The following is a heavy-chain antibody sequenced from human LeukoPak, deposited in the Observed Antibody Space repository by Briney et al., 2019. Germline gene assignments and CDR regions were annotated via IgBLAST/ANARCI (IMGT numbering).Heavy chain of an antibody. CDR1: GFTLSSYG. Sequence: GGSLRLSCAASGFTLSSYGMHWVRQAPGKGLEWVAFIRHDGSNKYYADSVKGRFTVSRDNSENTLWLQMTSLRAEDTAVYYCAKAPVRGVISHLDYWGQGTLVTVSS. J-gene: IGHJ4*02. CDR3: AKAPVRGVISHLDY. CDR2: IRHDGSNK. V-gene: IGHV3-30*02. D-gene: IGHD3-10*01.